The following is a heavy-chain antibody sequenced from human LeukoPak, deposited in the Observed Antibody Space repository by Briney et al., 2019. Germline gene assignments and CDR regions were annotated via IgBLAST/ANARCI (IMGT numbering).Heavy chain of an antibody. J-gene: IGHJ4*02. Sequence: SVKVSCKASGGTFNSYGISWVRQAPGQGLEWMGRIIPLLNIANYAQKFQGRVTITADKSTSTAYMEVSSLRSEDTAVYSCAREGLGELSSPFDYWGQGTLVTVSS. V-gene: IGHV1-69*04. CDR1: GGTFNSYG. CDR3: AREGLGELSSPFDY. D-gene: IGHD3-16*02. CDR2: IIPLLNIA.